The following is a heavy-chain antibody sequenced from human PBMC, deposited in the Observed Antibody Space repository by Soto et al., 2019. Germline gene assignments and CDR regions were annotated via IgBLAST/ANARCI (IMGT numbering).Heavy chain of an antibody. CDR3: AREGQAPYYYCGMDV. V-gene: IGHV1-18*01. CDR1: GYTFTNYG. Sequence: QVQVVQSGDEVKKPGASVKVSCKASGYTFTNYGFIWVRQAPGQGLEWMGWISGYNGNTKYAEKFQGRVTMTTDTCTSTAHMELRSMRSDDTAVYYCAREGQAPYYYCGMDVWGQGTAVSDSS. CDR2: ISGYNGNT. J-gene: IGHJ6*02.